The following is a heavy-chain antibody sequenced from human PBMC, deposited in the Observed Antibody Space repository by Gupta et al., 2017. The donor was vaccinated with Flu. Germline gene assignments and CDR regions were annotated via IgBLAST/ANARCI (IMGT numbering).Heavy chain of an antibody. CDR2: IISGGST. Sequence: EVQLLESGGNLAQPGGSLRLSCAASGFTFNNYAMTWVRQAPGKGLEWVSSIISGGSTYYADSVKGRFTISRDNSKNTLFLQMNSLRAEDTAVYYYAKHSYDFLYNWFDPWGQGTLVTVSS. V-gene: IGHV3-23*01. D-gene: IGHD3-3*01. CDR1: GFTFNNYA. CDR3: AKHSYDFLYNWFDP. J-gene: IGHJ5*02.